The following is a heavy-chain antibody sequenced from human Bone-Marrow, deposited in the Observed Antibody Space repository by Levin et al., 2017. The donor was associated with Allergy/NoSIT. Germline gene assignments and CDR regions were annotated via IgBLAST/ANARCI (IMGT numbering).Heavy chain of an antibody. Sequence: SETLSLTCTVSGGSISRDYYWSWIRQHPGKGLEWIGYISYSGSTSYNPSLESRFTMSVDTSKNHFSLNLRSVTAADTALYFCARERVGGADTRWFDPWGPGTLVTVSS. CDR3: ARERVGGADTRWFDP. V-gene: IGHV4-31*03. CDR2: ISYSGST. CDR1: GGSISRDYY. J-gene: IGHJ5*02. D-gene: IGHD2-15*01.